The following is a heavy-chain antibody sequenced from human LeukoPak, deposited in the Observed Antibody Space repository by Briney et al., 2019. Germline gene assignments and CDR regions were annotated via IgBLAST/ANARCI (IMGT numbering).Heavy chain of an antibody. D-gene: IGHD3-10*01. Sequence: GASVKVSCKASGYTFTSYGINWVRQAPGQGLEWMGWISGYNGNTNYAQKFQGRVTMTTDTSTSTVYMELRSLRSDDTAVYYCANENGGPDYWGQGTLVTVSS. CDR3: ANENGGPDY. CDR2: ISGYNGNT. V-gene: IGHV1-18*01. J-gene: IGHJ4*02. CDR1: GYTFTSYG.